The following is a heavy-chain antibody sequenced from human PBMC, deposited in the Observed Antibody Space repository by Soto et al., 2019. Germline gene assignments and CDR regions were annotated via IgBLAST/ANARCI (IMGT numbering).Heavy chain of an antibody. CDR3: AKDISGGFAGTTRVDY. CDR2: ISWNSGSM. Sequence: EVQLVESGGGLVQPGRSLRLSCAASGFTFDDYAMHWVRQAPGKGLEWVSGISWNSGSMGYADSVKGRFTISRDNAKNSLYLQMNSLRAEDTALYYCAKDISGGFAGTTRVDYWGQGTLVTVSS. CDR1: GFTFDDYA. V-gene: IGHV3-9*01. J-gene: IGHJ4*02. D-gene: IGHD1-7*01.